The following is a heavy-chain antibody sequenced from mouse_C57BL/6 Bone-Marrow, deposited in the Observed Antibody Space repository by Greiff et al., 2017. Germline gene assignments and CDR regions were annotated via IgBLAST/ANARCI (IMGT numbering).Heavy chain of an antibody. CDR3: ARSRYGSWFAY. D-gene: IGHD2-14*01. CDR1: GYTFTSFW. J-gene: IGHJ3*01. CDR2: IDPNSGGT. Sequence: QVQLQQPGAELVKPGASVKLSCKASGYTFTSFWMHWVKQRPGRGLEWIGRIDPNSGGTKYNEKFKSKATLPVDKPSTTAYTQLSSLTSEDSAVEYCARSRYGSWFAYWGQGTMVTVSA. V-gene: IGHV1-72*01.